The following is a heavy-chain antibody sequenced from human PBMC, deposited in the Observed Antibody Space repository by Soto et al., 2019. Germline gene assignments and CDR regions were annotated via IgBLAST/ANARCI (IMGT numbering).Heavy chain of an antibody. V-gene: IGHV4-61*08. CDR3: ARDLWGYCGTDCYPLDV. CDR2: MYNTGST. J-gene: IGHJ6*02. CDR1: GGSISGCGYS. Sequence: PSETLSLTCAVSGGSISGCGYSWSRIRQPPGKGLEWIGYMYNTGSTVYNPSFKSRVTISVDTSKNQFSLKLNSVTAADTAVYYCARDLWGYCGTDCYPLDVWGQGTTVTVSS. D-gene: IGHD2-21*02.